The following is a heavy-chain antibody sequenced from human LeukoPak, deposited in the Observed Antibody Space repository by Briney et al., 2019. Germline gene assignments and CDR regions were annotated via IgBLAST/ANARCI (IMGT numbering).Heavy chain of an antibody. J-gene: IGHJ4*02. CDR3: AKESLADIDY. CDR2: IRHDGSIK. D-gene: IGHD3-16*01. V-gene: IGHV3-30*02. CDR1: GFIFSAYG. Sequence: PGGSQRLSCAASGFIFSAYGMYWVRQAPGKGLEWVAFIRHDGSIKNYADSVKGRSTISRDNSKNTLYLQMNSLRAEDTAVYYCAKESLADIDYWGQGTLVSVSS.